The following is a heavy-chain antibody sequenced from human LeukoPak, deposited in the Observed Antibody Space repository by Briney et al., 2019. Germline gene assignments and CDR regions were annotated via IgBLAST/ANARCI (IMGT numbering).Heavy chain of an antibody. J-gene: IGHJ6*02. CDR2: IYYSGST. D-gene: IGHD3-10*01. CDR3: ARAALDGSGSYLASKFYYYYGMDV. V-gene: IGHV4-59*01. Sequence: SETLSLTCTVSGGSISSYYWSWIRQPPGKGLEWIGYIYYSGSTNYNPSLKSRVTISVDTSKNQFSLKLSSVTAADTAVYYCARAALDGSGSYLASKFYYYYGMDVWGQGTTVTVSS. CDR1: GGSISSYY.